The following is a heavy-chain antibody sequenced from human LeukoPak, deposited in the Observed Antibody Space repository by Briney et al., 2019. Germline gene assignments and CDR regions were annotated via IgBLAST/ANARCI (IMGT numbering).Heavy chain of an antibody. J-gene: IGHJ4*02. CDR3: ARAGILATPYYFDY. D-gene: IGHD5-12*01. CDR2: LRNKANSYTT. V-gene: IGHV3-72*01. CDR1: GFTFSDHY. Sequence: GGSLRLSCAASGFTFSDHYMDWVRQAPGKGLEWVGRLRNKANSYTTEYAASVKGRFTVSRDDSKNSLYLQMNSLKIEDTAVYYCARAGILATPYYFDYWGQGTLVTVSS.